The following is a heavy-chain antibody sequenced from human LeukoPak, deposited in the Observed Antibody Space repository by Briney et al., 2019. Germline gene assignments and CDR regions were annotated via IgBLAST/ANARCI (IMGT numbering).Heavy chain of an antibody. CDR1: GFTFSSYG. V-gene: IGHV3-30*18. CDR2: ISYDGSNK. J-gene: IGHJ4*02. Sequence: PGGSLRLSCAASGFTFSSYGMHWVRQAPGKGLEWVAVISYDGSNKYYADSVKGRFTISRDNSKNTLYLQMNSLRAEDTAVYYCAKAISIVGATYWGQGTLVTVSS. D-gene: IGHD1-26*01. CDR3: AKAISIVGATY.